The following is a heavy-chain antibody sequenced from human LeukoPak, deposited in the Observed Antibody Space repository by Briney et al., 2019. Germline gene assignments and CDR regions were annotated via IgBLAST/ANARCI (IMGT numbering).Heavy chain of an antibody. CDR1: GGSFSGYY. Sequence: SETLSLTCAVYGGSFSGYYWCWIRQPPGQGLGWVGEINHSGSTNYNTSRKSRVTISVDTSKNRFSLKLSSVTAADTAVYYSARRYKSGYYYGTNFDYWGERNLVTVSS. CDR3: ARRYKSGYYYGTNFDY. CDR2: INHSGST. J-gene: IGHJ4*02. D-gene: IGHD3-22*01. V-gene: IGHV4-34*01.